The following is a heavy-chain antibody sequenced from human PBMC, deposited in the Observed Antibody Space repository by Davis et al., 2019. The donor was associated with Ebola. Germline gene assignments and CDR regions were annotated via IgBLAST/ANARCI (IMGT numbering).Heavy chain of an antibody. CDR1: GGSISSSSYY. V-gene: IGHV4-39*01. Sequence: PSETLSLTCAVSGGSISSSSYYWGWIRQPPGKGLEWIGSIYYSGSTYYNPSLKSRVTISVDTSKNQFSLKLSSVTAADTAVYYCARSQAGGGLQFDIWGQGTMVTVSS. CDR3: ARSQAGGGLQFDI. CDR2: IYYSGST. J-gene: IGHJ3*02. D-gene: IGHD2-15*01.